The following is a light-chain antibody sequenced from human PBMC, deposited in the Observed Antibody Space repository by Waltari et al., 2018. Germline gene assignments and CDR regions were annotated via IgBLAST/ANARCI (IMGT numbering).Light chain of an antibody. CDR1: SSDIGAYNF. V-gene: IGLV2-14*03. CDR3: SSYTTTNIVV. J-gene: IGLJ2*01. CDR2: DVS. Sequence: QSALTQPASVSGSPGQSITISCTGSSSDIGAYNFVSWYQQHPGKAPQLMIYDVSKRPSGVSNRFSGSKSGNTASLTFYELQVEDEADYFCSSYTTTNIVVFGGGTELTVL.